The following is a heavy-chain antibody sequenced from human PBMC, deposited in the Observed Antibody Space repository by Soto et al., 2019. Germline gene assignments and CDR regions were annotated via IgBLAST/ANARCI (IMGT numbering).Heavy chain of an antibody. CDR1: GGSFSGYY. V-gene: IGHV4-34*01. Sequence: PSXTLSLTCAVYGGSFSGYYWSWIRQPPGKGLEWIGEINHSGSTNYNPSLKSRVTISVDTSKNQFSLKLSSVTAADTAVYYCARDRTTAGRPYNWFDPWGQGTLVTVSS. CDR2: INHSGST. D-gene: IGHD4-17*01. J-gene: IGHJ5*02. CDR3: ARDRTTAGRPYNWFDP.